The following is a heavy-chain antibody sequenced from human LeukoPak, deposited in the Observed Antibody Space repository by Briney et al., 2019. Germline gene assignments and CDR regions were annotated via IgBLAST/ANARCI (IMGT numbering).Heavy chain of an antibody. J-gene: IGHJ4*02. CDR2: IKNDGSYT. D-gene: IGHD5-24*01. Sequence: GSLRLSCATSGFTLSLAWMHWVRQAPGKGLEWVSRIKNDGSYTNYADSVKGRFTISRDNARNTLNLHMISLRAEDTAVYFCVRDGDAYNFDFWGQGVLVTVSS. CDR3: VRDGDAYNFDF. CDR1: GFTLSLAW. V-gene: IGHV3-74*01.